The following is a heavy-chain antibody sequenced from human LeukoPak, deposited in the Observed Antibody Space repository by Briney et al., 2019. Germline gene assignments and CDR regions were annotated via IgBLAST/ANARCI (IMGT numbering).Heavy chain of an antibody. CDR2: IGGNGSST. CDR1: GFTFSNYG. D-gene: IGHD3-9*01. Sequence: PGGSLRLSCAASGFTFSNYGMNWVRQAPGKGLEWVSCIGGNGSSTYYGDSVKGRFIVSRDNAKNSLYLQMNSLRAEDTAVYYCARTKFDWILYPFDYWGQGTLVTVSS. V-gene: IGHV3-21*01. CDR3: ARTKFDWILYPFDY. J-gene: IGHJ4*02.